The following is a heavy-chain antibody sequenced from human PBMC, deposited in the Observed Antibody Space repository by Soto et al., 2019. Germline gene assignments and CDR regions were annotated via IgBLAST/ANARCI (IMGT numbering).Heavy chain of an antibody. CDR1: GFTFSSYS. V-gene: IGHV3-21*01. J-gene: IGHJ6*02. Sequence: EVQLVESGGGLVKPGGSLRLSCAASGFTFSSYSMNWVRQAPGKGLEWVSSISSSSSYIYYADSVKGRFTISRDNAKNSLYLQMNSLRAEDTAVYYCAGDAFRGYYYGMDVWGQGTTVTVSS. CDR2: ISSSSSYI. D-gene: IGHD3-10*01. CDR3: AGDAFRGYYYGMDV.